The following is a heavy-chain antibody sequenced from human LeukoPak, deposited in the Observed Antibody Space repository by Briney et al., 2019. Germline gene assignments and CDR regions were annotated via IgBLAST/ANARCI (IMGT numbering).Heavy chain of an antibody. CDR1: GGSISSYY. D-gene: IGHD5-24*01. CDR3: ASGRDGYNDY. J-gene: IGHJ4*02. V-gene: IGHV4-59*01. CDR2: IYYSGST. Sequence: SETLSLTCTVSGGSISSYYWSWLRQPPGKGLEWIGYIYYSGSTNYNPSLKRRVTISVDTSKNQFSLKLSSVTAADTAVYYCASGRDGYNDYWGQGTLVTVSS.